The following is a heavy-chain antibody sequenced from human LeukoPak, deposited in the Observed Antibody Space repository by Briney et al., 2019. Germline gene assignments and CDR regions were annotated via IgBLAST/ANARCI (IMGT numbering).Heavy chain of an antibody. CDR2: TKDKANNYTT. D-gene: IGHD2-21*01. CDR3: ARGGWGSGFDY. J-gene: IGHJ4*02. Sequence: AGGSLSLSCAASGFTFSDHYMDWVRQAPGKGLEWVGRTKDKANNYTTEYAASVKGRFTTLTDDPKNSLYLHMNSLKIEDTAVYYCARGGWGSGFDYWGQGTLVTVSS. CDR1: GFTFSDHY. V-gene: IGHV3-72*01.